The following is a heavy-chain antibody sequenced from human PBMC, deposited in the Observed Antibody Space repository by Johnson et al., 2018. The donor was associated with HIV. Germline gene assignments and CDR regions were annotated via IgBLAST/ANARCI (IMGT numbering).Heavy chain of an antibody. CDR1: GFKLYEYD. CDR3: ARRSIQSDGFDI. J-gene: IGHJ3*02. D-gene: IGHD4-11*01. CDR2: INWSGGGT. Sequence: VQLVESGGGLVQPGGSLTISCVASGFKLYEYDVSWVRQVPGKGLEWVSGINWSGGGTSYSDSVKGRFTISRDNAKNSLFLQMNNLRADDTAVYYCARRSIQSDGFDIWGQGTMVTVSS. V-gene: IGHV3-20*04.